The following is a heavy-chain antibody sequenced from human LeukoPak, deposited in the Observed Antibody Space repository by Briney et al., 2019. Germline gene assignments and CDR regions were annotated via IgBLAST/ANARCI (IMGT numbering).Heavy chain of an antibody. J-gene: IGHJ4*02. CDR2: IKQDGSEK. V-gene: IGHV3-7*01. Sequence: GGSLRLSCAASGSTFSSYWMSWVRQAPGKGLEWVANIKQDGSEKYYVDSVKGRFTISRDNAKNSLYLQMNSLRAEDTAVYYCARVSGYSYGYGGYWGQGTLVTVSS. CDR3: ARVSGYSYGYGGY. CDR1: GSTFSSYW. D-gene: IGHD5-18*01.